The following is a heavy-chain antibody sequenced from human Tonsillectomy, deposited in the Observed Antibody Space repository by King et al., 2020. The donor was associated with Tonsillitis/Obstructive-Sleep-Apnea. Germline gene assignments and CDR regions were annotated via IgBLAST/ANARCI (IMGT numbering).Heavy chain of an antibody. Sequence: VQLVESGGGLVQPGGSLRLSCAASGFTFSSYSMNWVRQAPGKGLEWVSYISSSSSVIQYADSVKGRFTISRDNAKSPLHLQMNSLRDEDTAVYFCARDSSTGYQLRYWGQGTLVIVSS. CDR3: ARDSSTGYQLRY. V-gene: IGHV3-48*02. J-gene: IGHJ4*02. D-gene: IGHD2-2*01. CDR1: GFTFSSYS. CDR2: ISSSSSVI.